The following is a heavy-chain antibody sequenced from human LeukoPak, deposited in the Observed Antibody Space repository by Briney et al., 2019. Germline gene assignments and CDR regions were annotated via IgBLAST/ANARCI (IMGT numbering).Heavy chain of an antibody. CDR3: ARHDHEQWLVPRGGSTMDV. D-gene: IGHD6-19*01. J-gene: IGHJ6*03. CDR2: ISAYNGNT. V-gene: IGHV1-18*01. CDR1: GYTFTSYG. Sequence: ASVKVSCKASGYTFTSYGISWVRQAPGQGLEWMGWISAYNGNTNYAQKLQGRVTMTTDTSTSTAYMELRSLRSDDTAVYYCARHDHEQWLVPRGGSTMDVWGKGTTVTISS.